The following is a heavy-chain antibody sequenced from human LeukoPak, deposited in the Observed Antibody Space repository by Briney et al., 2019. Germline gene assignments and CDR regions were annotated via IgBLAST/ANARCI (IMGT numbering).Heavy chain of an antibody. CDR2: ISGSGGST. J-gene: IGHJ4*02. V-gene: IGHV3-23*01. Sequence: AGGSLILSCAASGFTFSSYAMSWVRQAPGKGLEWVSAISGSGGSTNYADSVKGRFTISRDNSKNTLYLQMNSLRAEDTAVYYCAKMVDSYGTFDYWGQGTLVTVSS. CDR3: AKMVDSYGTFDY. CDR1: GFTFSSYA. D-gene: IGHD5-18*01.